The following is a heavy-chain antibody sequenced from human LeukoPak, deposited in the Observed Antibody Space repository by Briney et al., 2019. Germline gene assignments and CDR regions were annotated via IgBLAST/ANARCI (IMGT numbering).Heavy chain of an antibody. CDR2: INHSGST. D-gene: IGHD3-10*01. CDR1: GGSFSGYY. Sequence: SETLSLTCAVYGGSFSGYYWSWIRQPPGKGLEWIGEINHSGSTNYNPSLKSRVTISVDTSKNQFSLKLSSVTAADTAVYYCASGDYGAGSPVMRYWGHGTLVIVSS. V-gene: IGHV4-34*01. CDR3: ASGDYGAGSPVMRY. J-gene: IGHJ4*01.